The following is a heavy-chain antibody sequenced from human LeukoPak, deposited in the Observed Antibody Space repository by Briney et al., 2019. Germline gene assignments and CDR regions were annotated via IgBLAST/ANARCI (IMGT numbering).Heavy chain of an antibody. CDR3: ARDADSSGWYGGFDY. Sequence: SETLSLTCTVSGGSISSGGYYWSWIRQPPGKGLEWIGYIYHSGSTYYNPSLKSRVTISVDRSKNQFSLKLSSVTAADTAVYYCARDADSSGWYGGFDYWGQGTLVTVSS. J-gene: IGHJ4*02. CDR2: IYHSGST. D-gene: IGHD6-19*01. CDR1: GGSISSGGYY. V-gene: IGHV4-30-2*01.